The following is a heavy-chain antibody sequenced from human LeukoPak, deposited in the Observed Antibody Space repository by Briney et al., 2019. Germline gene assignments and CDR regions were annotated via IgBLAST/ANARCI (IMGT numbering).Heavy chain of an antibody. J-gene: IGHJ5*02. D-gene: IGHD3-3*01. CDR1: GGSISSYY. CDR3: ARGVRFFEVVSYPQNLFDP. V-gene: IGHV4-59*01. Sequence: SETLSLTCTVSGGSISSYYWSWIRQPPGKGLEWIGYIYYSGSTNYNPSLKSRVTISVDTSKNQFSLKLSSVTAADTAVNYCARGVRFFEVVSYPQNLFDPLGQGTLVTVSS. CDR2: IYYSGST.